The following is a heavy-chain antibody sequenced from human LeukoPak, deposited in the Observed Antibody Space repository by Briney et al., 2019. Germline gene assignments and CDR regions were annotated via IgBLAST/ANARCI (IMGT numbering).Heavy chain of an antibody. J-gene: IGHJ4*02. D-gene: IGHD3-10*01. CDR3: ARSRVRTDYFDY. CDR2: IIPILGIA. V-gene: IGHV1-69*04. Sequence: GASVKVSCKASGGTFSSYAISWVRQAPGQGLEWMGRIIPILGIANYAQKFQGRVTITADKSTSTAYMELSSLRSEDAAVHYCARSRVRTDYFDYWGQGTLVTVSS. CDR1: GGTFSSYA.